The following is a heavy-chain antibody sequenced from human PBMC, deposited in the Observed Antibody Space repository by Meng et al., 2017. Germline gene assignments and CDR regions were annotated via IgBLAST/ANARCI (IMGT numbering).Heavy chain of an antibody. CDR3: ARDEDISAAGKLFGDY. V-gene: IGHV1-2*06. D-gene: IGHD6-13*01. CDR1: GYNFPDYY. Sequence: QVRVRASGAEVKKPGAVVKVSCKPSGYNFPDYYIHWVRQAPGQGLEWMGRIDPKNGDTHYAQKFQGRVTMTGDTSISTAYMDLSGLRSDDTAVYYRARDEDISAAGKLFGDYWGQGTLVTVSS. J-gene: IGHJ4*02. CDR2: IDPKNGDT.